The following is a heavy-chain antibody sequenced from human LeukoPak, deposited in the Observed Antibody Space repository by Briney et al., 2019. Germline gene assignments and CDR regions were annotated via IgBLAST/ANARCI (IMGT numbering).Heavy chain of an antibody. D-gene: IGHD2-2*01. CDR3: ARDSRYYYYYYMDV. Sequence: GGSLRLSCAASGFTFSSYWMSWVRQAPGKGLEWVANIKQDGSEKYYVDSVKGRFTISRDNAKNSLYLQMNSLRAEDTAVYYCARDSRYYYYYYMDVWGKGTMVTVSS. V-gene: IGHV3-7*01. CDR2: IKQDGSEK. CDR1: GFTFSSYW. J-gene: IGHJ6*03.